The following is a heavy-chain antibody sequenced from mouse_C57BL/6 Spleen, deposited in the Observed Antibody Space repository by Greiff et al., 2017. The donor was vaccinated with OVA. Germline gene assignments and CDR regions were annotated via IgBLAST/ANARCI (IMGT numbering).Heavy chain of an antibody. J-gene: IGHJ2*01. CDR2: IYPSDSET. CDR3: ARGDGYYLYDFDY. CDR1: GYTFTSYW. V-gene: IGHV1-61*01. Sequence: QVQLQPPGAELLRPGSSVQLSCKASGYTFTSYWMAWVPQTPGQGLEWIGNIYPSDSETHYNQQFKDKATLTVDKSSSTAYMQLSSLTSEDSAVYNCARGDGYYLYDFDYWGQGTTLTVSS. D-gene: IGHD2-3*01.